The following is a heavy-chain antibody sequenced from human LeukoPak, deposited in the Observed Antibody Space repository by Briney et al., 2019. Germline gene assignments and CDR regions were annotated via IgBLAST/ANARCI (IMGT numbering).Heavy chain of an antibody. CDR2: IYTSGST. CDR1: GGSISSYY. J-gene: IGHJ6*03. CDR3: ARGPMVATGRHYYYYYMDV. D-gene: IGHD5-12*01. Sequence: PSETLSLTCTVSGGSISSYYWSWIRQPPGKGLEWIGYIYTSGSTNYNPSLKSRVTISVDTSKNQFSLKLSSVTAADTAVYYCARGPMVATGRHYYYYYMDVWGKGTTVTVSS. V-gene: IGHV4-4*09.